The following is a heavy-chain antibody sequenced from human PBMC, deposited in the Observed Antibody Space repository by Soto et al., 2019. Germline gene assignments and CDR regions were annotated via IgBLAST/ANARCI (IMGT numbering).Heavy chain of an antibody. CDR1: GYTFTSDF. CDR3: ARGFLEWLPQPYYFDY. CDR2: INPSGGST. J-gene: IGHJ4*02. V-gene: IGHV1-46*03. Sequence: ASVNVSCKASGYTFTSDFIHWVRQAPGQGLEWMGIINPSGGSTSYAQKFQGRVTMTRDTSTSTVYMELSSLRSEDTAVYYCARGFLEWLPQPYYFDYWGQGTLVTVSS. D-gene: IGHD3-3*01.